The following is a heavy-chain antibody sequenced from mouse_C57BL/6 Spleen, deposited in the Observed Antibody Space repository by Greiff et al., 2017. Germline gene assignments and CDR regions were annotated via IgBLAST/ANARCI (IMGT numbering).Heavy chain of an antibody. J-gene: IGHJ2*01. CDR1: GYTFTDYY. Sequence: EVQLQQSGPELVKPGASVKISCKASGYTFTDYYMNWVKQSHGKSLEWIGDINPNNGGTSYNQKFKGKATLTVDKSSSTAYMELRSLTSEDSAVYYCARGPHYWGQGTTLTVSS. V-gene: IGHV1-26*01. CDR3: ARGPHY. CDR2: INPNNGGT.